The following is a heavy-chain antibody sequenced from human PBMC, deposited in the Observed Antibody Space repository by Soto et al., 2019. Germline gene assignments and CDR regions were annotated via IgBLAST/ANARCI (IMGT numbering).Heavy chain of an antibody. J-gene: IGHJ5*02. V-gene: IGHV4-34*01. CDR2: INHSGST. CDR1: GGSFSGYY. D-gene: IGHD2-21*02. CDR3: ARGFNWPWGAYCGGDCYSVWFDP. Sequence: SETLSLTCAVYGGSFSGYYWSWIRQPPGKGLEWIGEINHSGSTNYNPSLKSRVTISVDTSKNQFSLKLSSVTAADTAVYYCARGFNWPWGAYCGGDCYSVWFDPWGQGTLVTFSS.